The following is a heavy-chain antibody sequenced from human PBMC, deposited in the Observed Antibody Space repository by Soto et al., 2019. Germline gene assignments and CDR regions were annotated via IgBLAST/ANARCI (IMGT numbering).Heavy chain of an antibody. V-gene: IGHV1-8*01. CDR1: GYTFTSYD. CDR2: MNPNSGNT. Sequence: GASVKVSCKASGYTFTSYDINWVRQATGQGLEWMGWMNPNSGNTGYAQKFQGRVTMTRNTSISTAYMKLSSLRSEDTAVYYCERAFPGDTAMVAPLDYWGQGPLVTVSS. D-gene: IGHD5-18*01. CDR3: ERAFPGDTAMVAPLDY. J-gene: IGHJ4*02.